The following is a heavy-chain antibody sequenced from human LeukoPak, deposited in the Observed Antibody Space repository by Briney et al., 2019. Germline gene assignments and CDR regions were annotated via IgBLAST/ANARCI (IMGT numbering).Heavy chain of an antibody. V-gene: IGHV1-69*05. D-gene: IGHD2-21*02. Sequence: SVKVSCKASGGTFSNYAISWVRQAPGQWLEWMGRIIPMFGTTNYAQKFQGRVTITTDESTSTAYMEVSSLRSEDTAVYYCARDLAYCGGDCYWYYFDYWGQGTLVTVSS. CDR1: GGTFSNYA. CDR3: ARDLAYCGGDCYWYYFDY. J-gene: IGHJ4*02. CDR2: IIPMFGTT.